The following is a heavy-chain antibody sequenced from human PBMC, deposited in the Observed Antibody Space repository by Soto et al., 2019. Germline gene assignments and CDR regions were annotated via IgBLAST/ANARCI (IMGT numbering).Heavy chain of an antibody. D-gene: IGHD6-6*01. CDR1: GGSISSGGYY. J-gene: IGHJ6*03. V-gene: IGHV4-31*03. Sequence: QVQLQESGPGLVKPSQTLSITCTVSGGSISSGGYYWSWIRQHPGKGLEWIGYIYYSGSTYYNPSLKSRVTISVDTSKNQFSLKLSSVTAADTAVYYCAREKHSSSSRGYYYMDVWGKGTTVTVSS. CDR2: IYYSGST. CDR3: AREKHSSSSRGYYYMDV.